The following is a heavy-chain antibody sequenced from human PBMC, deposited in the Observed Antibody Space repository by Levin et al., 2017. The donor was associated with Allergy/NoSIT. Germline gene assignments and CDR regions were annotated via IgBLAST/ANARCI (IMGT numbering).Heavy chain of an antibody. Sequence: GESLKISCTTSGFNLGDYAMSWVRQAPGKGLEWIGIIRSKADGETTNYAASVKGRFTISRDDSKGVALLQMNSLKTEDTAVYYCSTGAIWGKGTTVNVSS. V-gene: IGHV3-49*04. CDR1: GFNLGDYA. D-gene: IGHD3-10*01. CDR2: IRSKADGETT. J-gene: IGHJ6*04. CDR3: STGAI.